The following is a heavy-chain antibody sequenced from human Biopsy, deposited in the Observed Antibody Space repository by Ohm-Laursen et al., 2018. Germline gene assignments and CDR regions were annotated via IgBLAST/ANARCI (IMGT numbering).Heavy chain of an antibody. CDR2: ISPYNGDT. V-gene: IGHV1-18*01. Sequence: GASVMDSCKASGYTFSNYGISWVRQAPGQGLEWMGWISPYNGDTDYAQKLQGRVTMTTDTSTSTAYMDLRSLRSDDTAVYYCARDRWPHVTLLGLVVFDFWGQGTLVTVSS. CDR3: ARDRWPHVTLLGLVVFDF. D-gene: IGHD3-3*01. CDR1: GYTFSNYG. J-gene: IGHJ4*02.